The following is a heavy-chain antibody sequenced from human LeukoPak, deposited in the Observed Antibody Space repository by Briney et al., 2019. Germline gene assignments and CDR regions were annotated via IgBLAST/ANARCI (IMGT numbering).Heavy chain of an antibody. J-gene: IGHJ5*02. Sequence: SETLSLTCTFPCVAISSYYWSWIRQPPGKGLEWIGYIYYSGITNYNPSLKSRVTISVDTSKNQFSLKLSSVTAADTAVYYCARVTTAAAGTFWFDPWGQGTLVTVSS. V-gene: IGHV4-59*01. CDR3: ARVTTAAAGTFWFDP. CDR1: CVAISSYY. CDR2: IYYSGIT. D-gene: IGHD6-13*01.